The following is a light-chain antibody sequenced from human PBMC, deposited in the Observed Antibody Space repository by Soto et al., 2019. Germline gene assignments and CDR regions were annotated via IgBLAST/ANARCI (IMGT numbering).Light chain of an antibody. CDR3: HTWGTGIVV. CDR2: LSPDGSH. J-gene: IGLJ2*01. CDR1: SGHSNYA. V-gene: IGLV4-69*01. Sequence: QSVLTQSPSASASLGASVKLTCTLSSGHSNYAIAWHQQRPEKGPRYLMKLSPDGSHSKGDGIPDRFSGSSSGAERYLTISSLQSEDEADYYCHTWGTGIVVFGGGTKLTVL.